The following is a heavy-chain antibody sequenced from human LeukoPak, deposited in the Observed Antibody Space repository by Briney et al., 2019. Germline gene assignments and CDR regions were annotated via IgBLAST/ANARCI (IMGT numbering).Heavy chain of an antibody. CDR1: GFTFSSYW. CDR2: IKQDGSEK. Sequence: GGSLRLSCAASGFTFSSYWMSWVRQAPGKGLEWVANIKQDGSEKYYVDSVKGRFTISRDNAKNSLYLQMNSLRAEDTAVYYCATSGWFGELLLYYFDYWGQGTLVTVSS. J-gene: IGHJ4*02. CDR3: ATSGWFGELLLYYFDY. D-gene: IGHD3-10*01. V-gene: IGHV3-7*01.